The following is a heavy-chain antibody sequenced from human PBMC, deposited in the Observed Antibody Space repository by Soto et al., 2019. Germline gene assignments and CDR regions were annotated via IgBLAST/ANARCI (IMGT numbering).Heavy chain of an antibody. V-gene: IGHV1-3*01. CDR2: IHAGNGNT. Sequence: ASVKVSCKASGYSFSSCSIQWVRQAPGQRLEWMGWIHAGNGNTKYSQNVRGRVTIYRDTSANTAYMELRSLRSEDTAIYYCAREHDAWSHHCFDIWGQGTLVTVSS. CDR1: GYSFSSCS. J-gene: IGHJ5*02. CDR3: AREHDAWSHHCFDI. D-gene: IGHD3-3*01.